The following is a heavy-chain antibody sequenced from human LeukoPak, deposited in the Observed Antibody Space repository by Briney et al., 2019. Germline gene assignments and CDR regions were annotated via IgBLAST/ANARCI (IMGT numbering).Heavy chain of an antibody. CDR1: GGTFNNSA. Sequence: SVKVSCKTSGGTFNNSAISWVRQVPGQGLEWLGGIMPLFGTAGYAQKFQGRVTITKDESTRTVYLELTSLTSDDTAVYYCARDVHGDYGSGWFDPWGQGTLVSVSS. V-gene: IGHV1-69*05. D-gene: IGHD4-17*01. CDR2: IMPLFGTA. J-gene: IGHJ5*02. CDR3: ARDVHGDYGSGWFDP.